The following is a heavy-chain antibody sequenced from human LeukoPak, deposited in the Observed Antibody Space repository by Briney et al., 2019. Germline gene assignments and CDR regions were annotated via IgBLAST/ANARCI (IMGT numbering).Heavy chain of an antibody. J-gene: IGHJ5*02. V-gene: IGHV1-69*13. CDR3: AGGRGYSYGPKEP. CDR1: GGTFSSYA. Sequence: ASVKVSCKASGGTFSSYAISWVRQAHGQGLEWMGGIIPIFGTANYAQKFQGRVTITADESTSTAYMELSSLRSEDTAVYYCAGGRGYSYGPKEPWGQGTLVTVSS. CDR2: IIPIFGTA. D-gene: IGHD5-18*01.